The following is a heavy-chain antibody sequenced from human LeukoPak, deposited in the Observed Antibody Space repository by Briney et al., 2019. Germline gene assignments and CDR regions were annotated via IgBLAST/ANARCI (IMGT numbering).Heavy chain of an antibody. Sequence: GGSLRLSCAASGFTFDDYAMHWVRQTPGKGLEWVSGISWNSGHIGYADSVKGRFTISRDNSKNLLYLQMSSLRAEDTALYYCAKESGYSSGWYREFDYWGQGTLVTVSS. D-gene: IGHD6-19*01. J-gene: IGHJ4*02. CDR1: GFTFDDYA. V-gene: IGHV3-9*01. CDR3: AKESGYSSGWYREFDY. CDR2: ISWNSGHI.